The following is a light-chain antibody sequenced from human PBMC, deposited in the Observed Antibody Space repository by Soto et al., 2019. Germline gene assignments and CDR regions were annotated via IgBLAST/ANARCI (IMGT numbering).Light chain of an antibody. CDR3: YSAADNDYV. V-gene: IGLV3-27*01. CDR2: KDS. J-gene: IGLJ1*01. Sequence: SSELTQPSSVSVSPGQTARITCSGDLLAKKYARWFQQKPGQAPVLVIYKDSERPSGIPERFSGSSSGTTVTLTISGAQIDDEADYYCYSAADNDYVFGTGTKLTVL. CDR1: LLAKKY.